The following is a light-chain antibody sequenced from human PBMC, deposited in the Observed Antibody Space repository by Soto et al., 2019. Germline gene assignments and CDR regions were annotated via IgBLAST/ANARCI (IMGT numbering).Light chain of an antibody. J-gene: IGLJ3*02. CDR3: QSYDTSLSGARV. CDR2: RNH. V-gene: IGLV1-40*01. Sequence: QYVLTQPPSVSGAPGQRVTISCTGSRSNIGAGYDVHWYQQIPGAAPKLLIYRNHDRPSGVPDRFSGSKSGTSASLVITGLQAEDEADYYCQSYDTSLSGARVFGGGTKVTVL. CDR1: RSNIGAGYD.